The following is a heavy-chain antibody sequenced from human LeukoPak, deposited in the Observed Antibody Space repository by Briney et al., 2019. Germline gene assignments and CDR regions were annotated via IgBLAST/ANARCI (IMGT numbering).Heavy chain of an antibody. D-gene: IGHD4-17*01. CDR2: ISSSSSYI. CDR1: GFTFSSYS. V-gene: IGHV3-21*01. Sequence: GGSLRLSCAASGFTFSSYSMNWVRQAPGKGLEWVSSISSSSSYIYYADSVKGRFTISRDNAKNSLYLQMNSLRAEDTAVYYCARDVTAVTDYYYYYMDVWGKGTTVTISS. CDR3: ARDVTAVTDYYYYYMDV. J-gene: IGHJ6*03.